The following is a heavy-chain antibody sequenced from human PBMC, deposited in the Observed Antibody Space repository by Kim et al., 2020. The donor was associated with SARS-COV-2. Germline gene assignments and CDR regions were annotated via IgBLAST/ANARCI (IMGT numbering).Heavy chain of an antibody. V-gene: IGHV4-31*03. J-gene: IGHJ5*02. Sequence: SETLSLTCTVSGGSISSGGYYWSWIRQHPGKGLEWIGYIYYSGSTYYNPSLKSRVTISVDTSKNQFSLKLSSVTAADTAVYYCARGEQLVPENWFDPWGQGTLVTVSS. D-gene: IGHD6-13*01. CDR1: GGSISSGGYY. CDR3: ARGEQLVPENWFDP. CDR2: IYYSGST.